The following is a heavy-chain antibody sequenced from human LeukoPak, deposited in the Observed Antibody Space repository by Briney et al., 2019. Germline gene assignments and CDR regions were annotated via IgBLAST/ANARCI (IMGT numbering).Heavy chain of an antibody. J-gene: IGHJ4*02. CDR3: ARDPGYGQYMDC. D-gene: IGHD4-17*01. CDR2: ISYDGSYK. CDR1: GFIFSNYG. V-gene: IGHV3-30*03. Sequence: GRSLRLSCAASGFIFSNYGMHWVRQAPGKGLEGVAIISYDGSYKYYTDSVRGRVTISRDNSKDTLYLEMNSLTAEDTAVYFCARDPGYGQYMDCWGQGTLVTVSS.